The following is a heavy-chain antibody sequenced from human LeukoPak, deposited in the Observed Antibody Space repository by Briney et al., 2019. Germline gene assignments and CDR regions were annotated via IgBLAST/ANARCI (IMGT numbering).Heavy chain of an antibody. D-gene: IGHD3-22*01. V-gene: IGHV3-7*01. CDR1: GFTFSSYW. CDR3: ARTNPDYYDSSGRGYFDY. Sequence: GGSLRLSCAASGFTFSSYWMSWVRQAPGKGLEWVANIKQDGSEKKYVDSVKGRFTISRDNAKNSLYLQMNSLRAEDTAVYYCARTNPDYYDSSGRGYFDYWGQGTLVTASS. J-gene: IGHJ4*02. CDR2: IKQDGSEK.